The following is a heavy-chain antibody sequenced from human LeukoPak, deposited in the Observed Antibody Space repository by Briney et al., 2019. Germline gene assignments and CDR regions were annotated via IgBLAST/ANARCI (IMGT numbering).Heavy chain of an antibody. J-gene: IGHJ4*02. CDR3: ARHYDSSGYSLTAFDY. V-gene: IGHV1-8*01. D-gene: IGHD3-22*01. Sequence: GASVKVSCKASGYTFTSYDINWVRQATGQGLEWMGWMNPNSGNTGYAQKFQGRVTMTRNTSISTAYMELSSLRSEDTAVYYCARHYDSSGYSLTAFDYWGQGTLVTVSS. CDR2: MNPNSGNT. CDR1: GYTFTSYD.